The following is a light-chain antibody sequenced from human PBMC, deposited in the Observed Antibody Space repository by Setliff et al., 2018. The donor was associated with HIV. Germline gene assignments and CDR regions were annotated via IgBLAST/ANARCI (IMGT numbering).Light chain of an antibody. CDR3: AAWDDSLNGAI. CDR2: SND. V-gene: IGLV1-47*01. J-gene: IGLJ2*01. Sequence: QSVLTQPPSASGTPGQRVTVSCSGSSSNIGTNFVYWYQQVPGTAPKLLIYSNDQRPSGVPDRFSGSTSGTSASLAISGLRSEDEADYYCAAWDDSLNGAIFGGGTKATVL. CDR1: SSNIGTNF.